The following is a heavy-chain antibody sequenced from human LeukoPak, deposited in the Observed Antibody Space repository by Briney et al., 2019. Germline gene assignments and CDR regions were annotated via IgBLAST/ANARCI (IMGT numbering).Heavy chain of an antibody. D-gene: IGHD3-16*01. CDR1: GFSFSVFW. V-gene: IGHV3-15*01. Sequence: GGSLRLSCAASGFSFSVFWMTWVRQAPGKGLEWVGRIKSNVNGGTTDYSVLVEGRFTISRDDSKSTLYLQMNSLKTEDTAVYYCTTDRPFTGGGVVKHWGQGTLVTVSS. CDR3: TTDRPFTGGGVVKH. J-gene: IGHJ4*02. CDR2: IKSNVNGGTT.